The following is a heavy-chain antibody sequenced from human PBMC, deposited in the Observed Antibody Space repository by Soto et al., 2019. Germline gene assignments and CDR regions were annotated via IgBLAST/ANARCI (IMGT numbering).Heavy chain of an antibody. CDR1: GGTFSSYA. J-gene: IGHJ6*02. D-gene: IGHD6-6*01. V-gene: IGHV1-69*13. CDR2: IIPIFGTA. CDR3: ARCYSSSSPDYYYYYGMDV. Sequence: SVKVSCKASGGTFSSYAISWVRQAPGQGLEWMGGIIPIFGTANYAQKFQGRVTITADESTSTAYMELSSLRSEDTAVYYCARCYSSSSPDYYYYYGMDVWGQGTTVTVSS.